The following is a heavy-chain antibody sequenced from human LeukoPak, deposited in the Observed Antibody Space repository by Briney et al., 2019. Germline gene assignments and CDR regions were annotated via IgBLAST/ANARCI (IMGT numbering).Heavy chain of an antibody. Sequence: GGSLRLSCAASGFTFSSYGMSWVRQAPGKGLEWVSGISGSGGSTYYADSVKGRFTISRDNSKNTLYLQMNSLRAEDTAVYYCAKGGGFGEFTYMDVWGKGTTVTISS. CDR3: AKGGGFGEFTYMDV. CDR1: GFTFSSYG. J-gene: IGHJ6*03. V-gene: IGHV3-23*01. D-gene: IGHD3-10*01. CDR2: ISGSGGST.